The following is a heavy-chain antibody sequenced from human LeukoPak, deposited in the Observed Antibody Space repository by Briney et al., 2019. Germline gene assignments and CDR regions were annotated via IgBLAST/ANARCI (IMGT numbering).Heavy chain of an antibody. CDR1: GFTFSSYA. Sequence: QPGRSLRLSCAASGFTFSSYAMHWVRQAPGKGLEWVAVISYDGSNKYYADSVKGRFTISRDNSKNTLYLQMNSLRTEDTAMYYCAKDQEVQQELVPVGISDYWGQGTLVTVSS. D-gene: IGHD6-13*01. CDR3: AKDQEVQQELVPVGISDY. V-gene: IGHV3-30-3*01. J-gene: IGHJ4*02. CDR2: ISYDGSNK.